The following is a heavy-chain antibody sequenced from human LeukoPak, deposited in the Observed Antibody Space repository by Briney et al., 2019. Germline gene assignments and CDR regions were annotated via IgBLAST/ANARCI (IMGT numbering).Heavy chain of an antibody. CDR3: AGLVRSRAYYFDY. V-gene: IGHV4-39*01. J-gene: IGHJ4*02. Sequence: SETLSLTCTVSGGSITNNADYWGWIRQPAGKGLEWIGSVYYSGSTSYNPSLKSQFTISVDTSKNQFSLKFNSVTAADTAVYYCAGLVRSRAYYFDYWGQGTLVTVSS. CDR2: VYYSGST. CDR1: GGSITNNADY. D-gene: IGHD6-6*01.